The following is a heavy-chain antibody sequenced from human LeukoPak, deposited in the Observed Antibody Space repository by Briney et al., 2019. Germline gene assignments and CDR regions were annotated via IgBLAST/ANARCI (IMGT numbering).Heavy chain of an antibody. Sequence: GGSLRLSCAVSGFTFRTYWMHWVRQVPGEGLVWVSRINEDGSITSYADSVTGRFTISRDNAKNSLYLQMNSLRAEDTAVYYCARRAFKDYWGQGTLVTVSS. CDR1: GFTFRTYW. V-gene: IGHV3-74*01. J-gene: IGHJ4*02. CDR2: INEDGSIT. CDR3: ARRAFKDY.